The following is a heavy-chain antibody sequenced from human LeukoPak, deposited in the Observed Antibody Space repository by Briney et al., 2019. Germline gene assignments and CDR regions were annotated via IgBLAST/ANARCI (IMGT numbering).Heavy chain of an antibody. J-gene: IGHJ5*02. V-gene: IGHV2-70*01. Sequence: SWIRQPPGKALEWLALIDWDDDKYYSTSLKTRLTISKDTSKNQVVLTMTNMDPVDTATYYCARTPLSYDFWSGYHGGGYWFDPWGQGTLVTVSS. CDR2: IDWDDDK. CDR3: ARTPLSYDFWSGYHGGGYWFDP. D-gene: IGHD3-3*01.